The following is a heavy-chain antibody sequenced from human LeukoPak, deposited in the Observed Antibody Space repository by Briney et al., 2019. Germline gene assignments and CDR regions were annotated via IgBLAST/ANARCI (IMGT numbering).Heavy chain of an antibody. Sequence: GESLKISCKGSGYSFTSYWIGWVRQMPGKGLEWMGIIYPGDSDTRYSPSFQGQVTILADKSISTAYLQWSSLKASDTAMYYCARVLRNTTYYDFWSGYPHPHYYYYYGMDVWGQGTTVTVSS. CDR3: ARVLRNTTYYDFWSGYPHPHYYYYYGMDV. CDR1: GYSFTSYW. V-gene: IGHV5-51*01. D-gene: IGHD3-3*01. J-gene: IGHJ6*02. CDR2: IYPGDSDT.